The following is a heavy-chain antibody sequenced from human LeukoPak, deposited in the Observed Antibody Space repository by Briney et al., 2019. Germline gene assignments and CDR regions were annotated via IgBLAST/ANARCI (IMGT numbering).Heavy chain of an antibody. V-gene: IGHV3-21*01. CDR3: ARDQVASGGFEPYSFDY. CDR2: IISTSSHI. Sequence: KPRGSLRLSCAASGFSFTNYSMNWVRQAPGKGLEWVSSIISTSSHIYYADSVKGRFTISRDNAKNSLYLQMNSLRADDTAIYYCARDQVASGGFEPYSFDYWGQGTLVTVSS. CDR1: GFSFTNYS. D-gene: IGHD2-15*01. J-gene: IGHJ4*02.